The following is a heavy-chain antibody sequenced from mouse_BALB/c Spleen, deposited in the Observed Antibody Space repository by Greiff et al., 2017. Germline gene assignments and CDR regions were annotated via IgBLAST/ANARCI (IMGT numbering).Heavy chain of an antibody. CDR1: GFTFSSFG. J-gene: IGHJ2*01. CDR2: ISSGSSTI. D-gene: IGHD1-1*01. V-gene: IGHV5-17*02. CDR3: ARSPYYYGYFDY. Sequence: EVQVVESGGGLVQPGGSRKLSCAASGFTFSSFGMHWVRQAPEKGLEWVAYISSGSSTIYYADTVKGRFTISRDNPKNTLFLQMTSLRSEDTAMYYCARSPYYYGYFDYWGQGTTLTVSS.